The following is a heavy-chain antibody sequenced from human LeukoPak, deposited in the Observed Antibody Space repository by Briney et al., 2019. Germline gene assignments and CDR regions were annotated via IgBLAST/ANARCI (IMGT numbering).Heavy chain of an antibody. D-gene: IGHD4-17*01. Sequence: ASVKVSCKASGYTFTGYYMHWVRQAPGQGLEWMGWISPNSGGTNYAQKFQGRVTMTRDASISTAYMELSRLRSDDTAVYYCARDSTVTSWFDPWGQGTLVTVSS. V-gene: IGHV1-2*02. CDR1: GYTFTGYY. CDR2: ISPNSGGT. CDR3: ARDSTVTSWFDP. J-gene: IGHJ5*02.